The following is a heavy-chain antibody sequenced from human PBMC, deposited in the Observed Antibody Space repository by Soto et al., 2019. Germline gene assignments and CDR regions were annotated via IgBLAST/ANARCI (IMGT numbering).Heavy chain of an antibody. V-gene: IGHV1-18*01. J-gene: IGHJ6*02. Sequence: QVQLVQSGSEVKKPGASVKVSCKASGYRFNSYGISWVRQAPGHGLEWLGWISPYDDNTKYAQSLQGRVTMTTDTSTRTAYMALRSLRSDDTTVYYCARGGYYDSSGSRNYHYYGMDAWGQGTTVTVS. CDR3: ARGGYYDSSGSRNYHYYGMDA. CDR2: ISPYDDNT. D-gene: IGHD3-22*01. CDR1: GYRFNSYG.